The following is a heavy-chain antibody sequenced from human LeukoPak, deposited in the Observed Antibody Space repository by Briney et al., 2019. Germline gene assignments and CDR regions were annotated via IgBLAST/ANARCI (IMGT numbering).Heavy chain of an antibody. D-gene: IGHD3-16*02. V-gene: IGHV4-39*01. Sequence: SETLSLTCTVSGGSISSSSYYWGWIRQPPGKGLEWIGSMYYSGSTYYNPSLKSRVTICVDTSKNQFPLKLSSVTAADTAVYYCARLPNDYDYVWGSYRYTSYYMDVWGKGTTVTVSS. CDR3: ARLPNDYDYVWGSYRYTSYYMDV. CDR2: MYYSGST. J-gene: IGHJ6*03. CDR1: GGSISSSSYY.